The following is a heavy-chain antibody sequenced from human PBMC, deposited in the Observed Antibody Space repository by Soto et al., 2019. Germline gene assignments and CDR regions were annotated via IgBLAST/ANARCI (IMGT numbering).Heavy chain of an antibody. CDR2: ISYDGSNK. V-gene: IGHV3-30-3*01. Sequence: QVQLVESGGGVVQPGRSLRLSCAASGFTFSSYAMHWVRQAPGKGLEWVAVISYDGSNKYYADSVKGRFTISRDNSKNTLYLQMNSLRAEDTAVYYCARASSRKGGDWFDPWGQGTLVTVSS. CDR3: ARASSRKGGDWFDP. D-gene: IGHD6-6*01. CDR1: GFTFSSYA. J-gene: IGHJ5*02.